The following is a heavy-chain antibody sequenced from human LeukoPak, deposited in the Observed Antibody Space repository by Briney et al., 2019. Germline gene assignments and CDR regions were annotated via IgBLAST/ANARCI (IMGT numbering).Heavy chain of an antibody. D-gene: IGHD2-2*01. V-gene: IGHV4-34*01. CDR2: IDHSGST. CDR3: ARAPDIVVVPAATPVIYYYYGMDV. J-gene: IGHJ6*02. CDR1: GGSFSAYY. Sequence: SETLSLTCAVYGGSFSAYYWTWIRRPPGKGLEWIGEIDHSGSTNYNPSLKSRVTISVDTSKNQFSLKLSSVTAADTAVYYCARAPDIVVVPAATPVIYYYYGMDVWGQGTTVTVSS.